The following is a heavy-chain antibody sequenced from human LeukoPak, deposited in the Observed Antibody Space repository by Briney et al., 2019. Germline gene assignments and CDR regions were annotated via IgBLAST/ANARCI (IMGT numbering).Heavy chain of an antibody. CDR1: RFIFSIYA. J-gene: IGHJ4*02. CDR3: VQETGHNWGYLDY. Sequence: GGSLRLSCTASRFIFSIYAMSWVRQAPAKGLEWVSSVTNSGGSTYYADSVKGRFAISRDNSKNTLYLQMNTLRADDTAVYYCVQETGHNWGYLDYWGQGTLVTVSS. V-gene: IGHV3-23*01. CDR2: VTNSGGST. D-gene: IGHD1-1*01.